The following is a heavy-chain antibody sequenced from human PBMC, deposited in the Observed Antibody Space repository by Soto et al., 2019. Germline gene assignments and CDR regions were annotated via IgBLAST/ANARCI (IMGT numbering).Heavy chain of an antibody. CDR1: GYTFTSYG. J-gene: IGHJ4*02. CDR3: ARDSPPVDY. Sequence: QVQLVQSGAEVKKPGASVKVSCKASGYTFTSYGISWVRQAPGQGLEWMGWISAYNGNTKNAQKLQXXXTXXTDTSTSTAYMELRSLRSDDTAVYYCARDSPPVDYWGQGTLVTVSS. CDR2: ISAYNGNT. V-gene: IGHV1-18*01.